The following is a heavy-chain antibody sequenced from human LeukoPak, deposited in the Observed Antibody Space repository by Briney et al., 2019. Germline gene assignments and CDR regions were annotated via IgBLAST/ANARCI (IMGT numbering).Heavy chain of an antibody. CDR1: GYTLTELS. CDR2: INPNSGGT. V-gene: IGHV1-2*02. CDR3: TRDPSNKYYYDP. D-gene: IGHD3-22*01. J-gene: IGHJ4*02. Sequence: ASVKVSCKVSGYTLTELSMHWVRQAPGKGLEWMGWINPNSGGTNYAQKFQGRVTMTRDTSINTIYMELSSLRSDDTAVYYCTRDPSNKYYYDPWGQGTLVTVSS.